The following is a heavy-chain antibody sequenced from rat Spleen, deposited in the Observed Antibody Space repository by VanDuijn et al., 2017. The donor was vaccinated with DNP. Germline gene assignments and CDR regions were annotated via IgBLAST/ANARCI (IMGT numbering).Heavy chain of an antibody. CDR2: IIYDGTTT. CDR3: ATSGYGYDGYPFAY. D-gene: IGHD1-12*03. CDR1: GFTFSDYA. J-gene: IGHJ3*01. V-gene: IGHV5S10*01. Sequence: EVQLVESGGGLVHPGNSLKLSCADSGFTFSDYAMAWVRQSPKKALEWVATIIYDGTTTYYRDSVKGRFTISRDNDKNTLFLQMDSLRSEGTATYYCATSGYGYDGYPFAYWGQGTLVTVSS.